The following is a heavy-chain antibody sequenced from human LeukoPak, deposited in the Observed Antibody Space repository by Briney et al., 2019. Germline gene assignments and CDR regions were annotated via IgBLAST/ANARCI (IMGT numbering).Heavy chain of an antibody. D-gene: IGHD3-9*01. Sequence: ASVKVSCKASGYTFTSYDINWVRQAPGQGLEWMGIINPGGGSTNYAQKFQGRVTMTRDMSTSTVYMELSSLRSEDTAVYYCARDRYVVNNWFDPWGXGTLVTVSX. CDR3: ARDRYVVNNWFDP. CDR1: GYTFTSYD. V-gene: IGHV1-46*01. CDR2: INPGGGST. J-gene: IGHJ5*02.